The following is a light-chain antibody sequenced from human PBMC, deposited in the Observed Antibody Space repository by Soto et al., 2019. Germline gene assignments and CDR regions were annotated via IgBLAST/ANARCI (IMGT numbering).Light chain of an antibody. Sequence: EVVLTQSPGTLSLSPGERATLSCRASQSVSSSYVAWYQQKPGQTPRLLIYGASSRATGIPDRFSGSGSGTDFTLTISRLEPEEFAVYYCQQHGSSPWMVGQGTKVDIK. V-gene: IGKV3-20*01. CDR3: QQHGSSPWM. J-gene: IGKJ1*01. CDR2: GAS. CDR1: QSVSSSY.